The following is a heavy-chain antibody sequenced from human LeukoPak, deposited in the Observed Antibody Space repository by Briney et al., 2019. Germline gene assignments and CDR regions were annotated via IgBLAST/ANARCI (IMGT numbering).Heavy chain of an antibody. CDR2: IKVDGSEK. Sequence: GGSLRLSCAASGFTFSNYWMSWVRQAPGKGLEWVANIKVDGSEKYYVDSVKGRFTISRDNAKNSVYLQMNGLRAEDTAVYYCAKDPYSSRRRSLNPLWFDPWGQGTLVTVSS. V-gene: IGHV3-7*03. CDR1: GFTFSNYW. D-gene: IGHD6-13*01. CDR3: AKDPYSSRRRSLNPLWFDP. J-gene: IGHJ5*02.